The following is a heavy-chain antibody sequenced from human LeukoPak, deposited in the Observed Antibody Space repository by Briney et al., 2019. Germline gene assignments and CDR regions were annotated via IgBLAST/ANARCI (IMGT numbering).Heavy chain of an antibody. CDR3: ARAKGGTTSAFDI. D-gene: IGHD2/OR15-2a*01. CDR2: INPNSGGT. CDR1: GYTFTGYY. J-gene: IGHJ3*02. V-gene: IGHV1-2*06. Sequence: GASVKVSCKASGYTFTGYYMHWVRQAPGQGLEWMGRINPNSGGTNSAQKLQGRVTMTTDTSTSTAYMELRSLRSDDTAVYYCARAKGGTTSAFDIWGRGTMVTVSS.